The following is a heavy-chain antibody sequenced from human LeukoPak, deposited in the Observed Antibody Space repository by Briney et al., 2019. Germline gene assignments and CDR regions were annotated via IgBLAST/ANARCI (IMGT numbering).Heavy chain of an antibody. D-gene: IGHD3-9*01. V-gene: IGHV3-11*04. CDR1: GFTFSDXX. J-gene: IGHJ4*02. CDR2: INSSSSTI. CDR3: AVITIFSGGIDY. Sequence: SGFTFSDXXXXWIRXAPGKXXXXXSYINSSSSTIYYADSVKWRFTISRDNAKKTLYLQMNSLRAEDTAVYYCAVITIFSGGIDYWGQGTLVTVSS.